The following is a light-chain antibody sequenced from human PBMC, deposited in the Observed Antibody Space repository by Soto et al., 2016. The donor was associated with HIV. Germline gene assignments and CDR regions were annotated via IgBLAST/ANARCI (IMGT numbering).Light chain of an antibody. J-gene: IGKJ1*01. Sequence: DIQMTQSPSSLSASVGDRVTITCRASQDISNSLAWYQQKPGKAPKLLLYDASSLESGVPSRFGGSGSGTDYTLTISSLQPADFATYYCQQYYSTPPTFGQGTKVEIK. CDR1: QDISNS. CDR2: DAS. CDR3: QQYYSTPPT. V-gene: IGKV1-NL1*01.